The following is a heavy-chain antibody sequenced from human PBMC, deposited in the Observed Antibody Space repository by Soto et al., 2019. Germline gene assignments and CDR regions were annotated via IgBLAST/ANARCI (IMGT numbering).Heavy chain of an antibody. CDR1: GFTLRSYA. Sequence: QVQLVESGGGVVQPGRSLRLSCAASGFTLRSYAMNWVRQAPGKGLEWVAVISDDGSNTYYADSVKGRFTISRDTSKNTLYLQMNSLTYEDTSVYYCAREYTSNCYSGMDVWGRGTTVTVSS. J-gene: IGHJ6*02. CDR3: AREYTSNCYSGMDV. D-gene: IGHD2-2*01. V-gene: IGHV3-30*04. CDR2: ISDDGSNT.